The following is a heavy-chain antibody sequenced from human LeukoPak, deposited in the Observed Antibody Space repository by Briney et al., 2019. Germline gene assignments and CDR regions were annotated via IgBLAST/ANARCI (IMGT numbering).Heavy chain of an antibody. D-gene: IGHD2-2*01. CDR1: GFTFSSYA. Sequence: PGGSLRLSCAASGFTFSSYAMHWVRQAPGKGLEWVAVISYDGSNKYYADSVKGRFTISRDNSKNTLYLQMNSLRAEDTAVYYCARDRPVVPALDYWGQGTLVTVSS. J-gene: IGHJ4*02. CDR3: ARDRPVVPALDY. V-gene: IGHV3-30-3*01. CDR2: ISYDGSNK.